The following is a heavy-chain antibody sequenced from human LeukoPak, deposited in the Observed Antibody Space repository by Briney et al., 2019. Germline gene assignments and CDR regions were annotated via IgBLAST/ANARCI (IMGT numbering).Heavy chain of an antibody. CDR1: GGSISSYY. V-gene: IGHV4-59*01. CDR3: TRASRGYSYGFAEY. D-gene: IGHD5-18*01. Sequence: SETLSLTCTVSGGSISSYYWSWIRQPPGKGLVWIGYMYFGGSSNYNPSLKSRVTISVDTSKNQLSLNLNSVTAADTAVYYCTRASRGYSYGFAEYWGQGTLVTVSS. CDR2: MYFGGSS. J-gene: IGHJ4*02.